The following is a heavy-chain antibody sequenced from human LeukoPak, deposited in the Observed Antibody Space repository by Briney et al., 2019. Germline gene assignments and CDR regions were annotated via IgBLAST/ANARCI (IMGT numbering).Heavy chain of an antibody. D-gene: IGHD6-19*01. CDR3: ARQSRYSSGWYYYYYMDV. CDR1: GYSFTSYW. V-gene: IGHV5-51*01. CDR2: IYPGDSDT. J-gene: IGHJ6*03. Sequence: PGESLKISCNASGYSFTSYWIGWVRQMPGKGLEWMGIIYPGDSDTRYSPSFQGQVTISADKSISTAYLQWSSLKASDTAMYYCARQSRYSSGWYYYYYMDVWGKGTTVTISS.